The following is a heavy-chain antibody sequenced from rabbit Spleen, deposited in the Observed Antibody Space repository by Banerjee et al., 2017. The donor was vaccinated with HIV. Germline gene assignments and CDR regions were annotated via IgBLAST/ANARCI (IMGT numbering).Heavy chain of an antibody. J-gene: IGHJ4*01. V-gene: IGHV1S40*01. D-gene: IGHD1-1*01. CDR2: IDTGSSGFT. CDR3: ARDLVGVIGWNFYL. CDR1: GVSFSGDSY. Sequence: QSLEESGGDLVKPGASLTLTCIASGVSFSGDSYMCWVRQAPGKGLEWIVCIDTGSSGFTYFATWAKGRFTFSKTSSTTVTLRMTSLTAADRATYFCARDLVGVIGWNFYLWGPGTLVTVS.